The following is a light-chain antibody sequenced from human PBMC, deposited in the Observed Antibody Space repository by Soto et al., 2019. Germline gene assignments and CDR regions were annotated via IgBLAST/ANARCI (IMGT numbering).Light chain of an antibody. J-gene: IGKJ1*01. V-gene: IGKV3-15*01. CDR2: VAS. CDR3: QHYNNWSET. Sequence: EIEMTQSPATLSGSPGERATLSCRASQTVRTKLAWYQQKPGQAPKLLIYVASTIESGVPSRFSGSGSGTEFTLTISSLEPDDFAAYYCQHYNNWSETFGQGTKVDIK. CDR1: QTVRTK.